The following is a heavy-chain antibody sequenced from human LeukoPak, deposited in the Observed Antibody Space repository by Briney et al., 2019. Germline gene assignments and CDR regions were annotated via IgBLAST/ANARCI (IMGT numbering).Heavy chain of an antibody. D-gene: IGHD1-7*01. V-gene: IGHV3-74*01. J-gene: IGHJ4*02. CDR3: ARGGWGTAIDY. CDR2: ISGDGSST. CDR1: GFTFSSYW. Sequence: PGRSLRLSCAASGFTFSSYWMHWVRQAPGKGLVWVSNISGDGSSTTYADTVKGRFTISRDNAKNTLDLQMNSLRAEDTAVYYCARGGWGTAIDYWAQGTLVTVSS.